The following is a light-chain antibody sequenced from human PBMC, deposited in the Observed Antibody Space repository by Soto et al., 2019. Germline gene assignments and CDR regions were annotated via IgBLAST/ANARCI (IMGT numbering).Light chain of an antibody. CDR3: QQFGAGSPWT. CDR1: QSISTW. J-gene: IGKJ1*01. V-gene: IGKV1-5*03. CDR2: KAS. Sequence: DIQVTQSPSTLPASVGDRVTITCRASQSISTWLAWFQQKPGKAPKVLISKASTLESGVPSRFXGDGSGTEFTLTISSLQTDDSATYYCQQFGAGSPWTFGQGTKVEIK.